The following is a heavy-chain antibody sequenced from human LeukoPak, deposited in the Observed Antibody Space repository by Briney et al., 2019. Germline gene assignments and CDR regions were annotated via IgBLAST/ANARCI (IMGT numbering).Heavy chain of an antibody. V-gene: IGHV3-7*01. CDR2: INQDGSEK. D-gene: IGHD6-25*01. CDR3: ARDGSPFDS. Sequence: GGSLRLSRAASGFTFSSYWMSWVRQAPGKGLEWVANINQDGSEKCYVDSVKGRFTISRDNARKSLYLQMNSLRAEDTAVYYCARDGSPFDSWGQGTLVTVSS. J-gene: IGHJ4*02. CDR1: GFTFSSYW.